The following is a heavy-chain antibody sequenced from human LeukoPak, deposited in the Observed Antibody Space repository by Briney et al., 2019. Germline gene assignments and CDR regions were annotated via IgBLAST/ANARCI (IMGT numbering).Heavy chain of an antibody. D-gene: IGHD1-26*01. CDR2: IRYDGSNK. J-gene: IGHJ4*02. V-gene: IGHV3-30*02. Sequence: PGGSLRLSCAASGFTFSSYGMHWVRQAPGKGLEWVAFIRYDGSNKYYADSVKGRFTISRDNSKNTLYLQMNSLRAEDTAVYYCANPSGSYYFSLDYWGQGTLVTVSS. CDR1: GFTFSSYG. CDR3: ANPSGSYYFSLDY.